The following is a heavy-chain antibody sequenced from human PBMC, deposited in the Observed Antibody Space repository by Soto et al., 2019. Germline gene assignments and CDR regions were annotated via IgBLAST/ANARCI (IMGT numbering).Heavy chain of an antibody. J-gene: IGHJ4*02. Sequence: EVQLVQSGAEVKKPGESLRISCKGSGYSFTSYWISWVRQMPGKGLEWMGRIDPSDRYTNYSPSFQGNFTISANKSISTAYLKWSSRKASDTATYYCARLQAAAGDNDLTFDYWGQGPLVTVSS. V-gene: IGHV5-10-1*01. CDR1: GYSFTSYW. D-gene: IGHD6-13*01. CDR3: ARLQAAAGDNDLTFDY. CDR2: IDPSDRYT.